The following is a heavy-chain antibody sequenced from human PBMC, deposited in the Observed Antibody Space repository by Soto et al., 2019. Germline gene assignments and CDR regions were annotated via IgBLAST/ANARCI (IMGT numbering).Heavy chain of an antibody. CDR3: ASHRYSGYDLVY. Sequence: SETLSLTCAVYGGSFSGYYWSWIRQPPGKGLEWIGETSHSGSTSYNPSLNSRVTISVDTSKSQSSLKVSSVPAADTAVYYCASHRYSGYDLVYCGQGTLVTV. V-gene: IGHV4-34*01. J-gene: IGHJ4*02. D-gene: IGHD5-12*01. CDR1: GGSFSGYY. CDR2: TSHSGST.